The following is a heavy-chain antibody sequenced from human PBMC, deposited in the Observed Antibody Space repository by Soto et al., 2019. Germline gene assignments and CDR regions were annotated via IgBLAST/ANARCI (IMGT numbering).Heavy chain of an antibody. CDR2: ISYDGSNT. V-gene: IGHV3-30*18. CDR3: GKEGGLSGSYYISSSYYFDY. Sequence: QVQLVESGGGVVQPGRSLRLSCVASGFTFSSYGMHWVRQAPGKGLEWVAIISYDGSNTYYADSVKGRFTISRDNSKNTLYLQRNSLRAEDTSVYYCGKEGGLSGSYYISSSYYFDYWGQGTLVTVSS. CDR1: GFTFSSYG. D-gene: IGHD1-26*01. J-gene: IGHJ4*02.